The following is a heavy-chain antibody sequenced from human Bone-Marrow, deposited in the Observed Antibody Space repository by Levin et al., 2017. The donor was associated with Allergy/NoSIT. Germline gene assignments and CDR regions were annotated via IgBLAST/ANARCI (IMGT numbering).Heavy chain of an antibody. V-gene: IGHV3-48*03. CDR1: GFTLSPYE. CDR3: VRDSRIAGRRFDY. D-gene: IGHD6-6*01. CDR2: ISGSGNTI. J-gene: IGHJ4*02. Sequence: PGGSLRLSCMTSGFTLSPYEMNWIRQAPGKGLEWIAYISGSGNTIYYADSVKGRFTISRDNAQNLVSLQMTSLRADDSALYYCVRDSRIAGRRFDYWGQGTRVIVSS.